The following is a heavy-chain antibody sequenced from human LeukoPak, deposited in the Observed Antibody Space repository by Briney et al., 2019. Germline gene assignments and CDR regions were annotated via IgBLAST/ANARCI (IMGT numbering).Heavy chain of an antibody. D-gene: IGHD3-22*01. Sequence: GASVKVSCKASGGTFNNYDISWVRQAPRQGLEWMGGIIPIFGTANYAQKFQGRVTITADASTSIAYMELSSLRSEDTAVYYCARGWDSSGQIPFFYWGQGTLVTVSS. CDR2: IIPIFGTA. CDR1: GGTFNNYD. J-gene: IGHJ4*02. CDR3: ARGWDSSGQIPFFY. V-gene: IGHV1-69*13.